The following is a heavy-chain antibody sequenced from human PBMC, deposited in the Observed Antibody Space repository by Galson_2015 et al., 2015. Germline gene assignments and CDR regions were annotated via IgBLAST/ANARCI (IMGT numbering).Heavy chain of an antibody. V-gene: IGHV3-64D*06. CDR2: ISSNGGST. J-gene: IGHJ4*02. CDR3: VKEGPGRYGDYGTHFDY. D-gene: IGHD4-17*01. CDR1: GFTFSSYA. Sequence: LRLSCAASGFTFSSYAMHWVRQAPGKGLEYVSAISSNGGSTYYADSVKGRFTISRDNSKNTLYLQMSSLRAEDTAVYYCVKEGPGRYGDYGTHFDYWGQGTLVTVSS.